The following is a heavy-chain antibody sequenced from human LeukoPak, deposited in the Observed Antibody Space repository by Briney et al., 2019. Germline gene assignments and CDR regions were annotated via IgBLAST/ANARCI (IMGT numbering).Heavy chain of an antibody. CDR2: IIPIFGTA. CDR3: ARGFHRYSYDSGAYSVY. J-gene: IGHJ4*02. V-gene: IGHV1-69*06. D-gene: IGHD3-22*01. Sequence: SVKVSCKASGGTFSSYAISWVRQAPGQGLEWMGGIIPIFGTANYAQIFQGRVTITADKSTSTAYMELTSLRSEDTAVYYCARGFHRYSYDSGAYSVYWGQGTLVTVSS. CDR1: GGTFSSYA.